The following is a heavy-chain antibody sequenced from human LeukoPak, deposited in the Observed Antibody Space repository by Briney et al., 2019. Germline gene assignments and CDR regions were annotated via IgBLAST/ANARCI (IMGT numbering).Heavy chain of an antibody. D-gene: IGHD4-17*01. CDR1: GYTFTSYD. V-gene: IGHV1-8*03. CDR3: ARDRSTVTTGYYYYYMDV. J-gene: IGHJ6*03. Sequence: ASVKVSCKASGYTFTSYDINWVRQATGQGLEWMGWMNPNSGNTGYAQKFQGRVTITRNTSISTAYMELSSLRSEDTAVYYCARDRSTVTTGYYYYYMDVWGKGTTVTISS. CDR2: MNPNSGNT.